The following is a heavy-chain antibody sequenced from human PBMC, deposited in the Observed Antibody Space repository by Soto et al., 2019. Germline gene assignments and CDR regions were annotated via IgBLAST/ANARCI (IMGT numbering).Heavy chain of an antibody. CDR2: ISSKSSYK. V-gene: IGHV3-21*01. J-gene: IGHJ6*01. D-gene: IGHD3-9*01. Sequence: PGGSLRLSCAASRFTFSSYNMNWVRQGPGKGLEWVSFISSKSSYKYYADSVKGRFTISRDNAKNSLYLQMNSLRAEDTAVYYCERANVDTTVIEDYDSLTGRDYYYYGTDVWGQGTTVTVSS. CDR3: ERANVDTTVIEDYDSLTGRDYYYYGTDV. CDR1: RFTFSSYN.